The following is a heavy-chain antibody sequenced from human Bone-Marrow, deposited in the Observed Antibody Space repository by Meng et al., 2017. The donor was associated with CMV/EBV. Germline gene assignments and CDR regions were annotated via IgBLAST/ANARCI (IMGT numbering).Heavy chain of an antibody. CDR1: GGSISSSSYY. Sequence: SETLSLTCTVSGGSISSSSYYWGWIRQPPGKGLEWIGSIYYSGSTYYNPSLKSRVTISVDTSKNQFSLKLSSVTAADTAVYYCARDLREQLVSNWFAPWGQGPLVSVDS. CDR2: IYYSGST. V-gene: IGHV4-39*07. J-gene: IGHJ5*02. D-gene: IGHD6-13*01. CDR3: ARDLREQLVSNWFAP.